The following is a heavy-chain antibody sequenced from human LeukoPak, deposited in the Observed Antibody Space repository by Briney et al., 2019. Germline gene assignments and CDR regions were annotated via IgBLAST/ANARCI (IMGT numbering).Heavy chain of an antibody. Sequence: GGPLSLSCALSGFPFSSYCMHLVRQAPGKGLVWVSRINSDGSSTSYAGSVKGRFTISRDNAKNTLYLQMNSLRAEDTAVYYCARLLTIPSWGQGTLVTVSS. D-gene: IGHD3-3*01. CDR1: GFPFSSYC. CDR2: INSDGSST. J-gene: IGHJ5*02. CDR3: ARLLTIPS. V-gene: IGHV3-74*01.